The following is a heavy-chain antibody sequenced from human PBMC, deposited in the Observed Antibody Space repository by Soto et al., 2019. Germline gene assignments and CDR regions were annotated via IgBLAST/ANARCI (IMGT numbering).Heavy chain of an antibody. CDR3: AKGGQQLVRTNFYYYYGMDV. V-gene: IGHV3-23*01. CDR1: GFTFSSYV. CDR2: ISGSGDST. D-gene: IGHD6-6*01. Sequence: SGGSLRLSCAASGFTFSSYVMSWVRQAPGKGLEWVSSISGSGDSTYYADSVKGRFTISRDNSKNTLSLQMNSLRAEDTAVYYCAKGGQQLVRTNFYYYYGMDVWGQGTTVTVSS. J-gene: IGHJ6*02.